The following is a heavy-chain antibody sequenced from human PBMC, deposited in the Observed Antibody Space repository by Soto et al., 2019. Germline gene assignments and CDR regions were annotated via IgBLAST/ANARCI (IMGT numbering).Heavy chain of an antibody. CDR3: ARVVLVPAATPPDGWFDP. J-gene: IGHJ5*02. D-gene: IGHD2-2*02. V-gene: IGHV4-59*12. CDR1: GGSISSYY. CDR2: IYYSGST. Sequence: LPLTCTVSGGSISSYYWSWIRQPPGKGLVWIGYIYYSGSTNYNPSLKSRVTISVDTSKNQFSLKLSSVTAADTAVYYCARVVLVPAATPPDGWFDPWGEGTLVTVSS.